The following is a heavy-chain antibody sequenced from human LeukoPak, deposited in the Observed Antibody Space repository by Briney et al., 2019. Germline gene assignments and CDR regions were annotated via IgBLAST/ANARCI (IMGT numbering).Heavy chain of an antibody. CDR1: GGTFSSYA. Sequence: ASVKVSCKASGGTFSSYAISWVRQAPGQGLEWMGGIIPIFGTANYAQKFQGRVTITADESTSTAYMELSSLRSEDTAVYYCARDRYYDSSGPLPFDYWGQGTQVTVSS. CDR3: ARDRYYDSSGPLPFDY. J-gene: IGHJ4*02. CDR2: IIPIFGTA. D-gene: IGHD3-22*01. V-gene: IGHV1-69*13.